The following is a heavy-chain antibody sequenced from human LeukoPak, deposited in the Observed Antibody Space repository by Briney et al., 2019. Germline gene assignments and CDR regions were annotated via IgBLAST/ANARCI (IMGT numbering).Heavy chain of an antibody. CDR3: ARLPSYYYGSGSYSPMGY. V-gene: IGHV1-18*01. D-gene: IGHD3-10*01. CDR1: GYTFTSYG. J-gene: IGHJ4*02. Sequence: ASVKVSFKSSGYTFTSYGISWVRQAPGQGLEWMGWISAYNGNTNYAQKLQGRVTMTTDTSTSTAYMELRSLRSDDTAVYYCARLPSYYYGSGSYSPMGYWGQGTLVTVSS. CDR2: ISAYNGNT.